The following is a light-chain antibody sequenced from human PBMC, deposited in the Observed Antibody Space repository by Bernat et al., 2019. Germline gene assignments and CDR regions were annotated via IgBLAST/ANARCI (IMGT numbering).Light chain of an antibody. CDR2: SNN. Sequence: QSVLTQPPSASGTPGQRVTISCSGSSSNIGSNTVNWYQHLPGTGPKLLIYSNNQRPSGVPDRFSGSKSGTSASLAISGLQSEDEGDYYCAAWDDSLNGWVFGGGTTLTVL. V-gene: IGLV1-44*01. CDR1: SSNIGSNT. J-gene: IGLJ3*02. CDR3: AAWDDSLNGWV.